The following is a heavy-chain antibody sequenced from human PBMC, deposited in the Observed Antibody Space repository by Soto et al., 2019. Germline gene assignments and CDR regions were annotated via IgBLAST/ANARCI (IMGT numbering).Heavy chain of an antibody. CDR3: ARGRVDTAMVTFGNYYYGMDV. Sequence: SVKVSCKGSGGTFSRYAISWVRQAPGQGLAWMGGIIPIFGTANYAQKFQGRVTITADKSTSTAYMELSSLRSEDTAVYYCARGRVDTAMVTFGNYYYGMDVWGQGTTVTVSS. J-gene: IGHJ6*02. CDR1: GGTFSRYA. D-gene: IGHD5-18*01. V-gene: IGHV1-69*06. CDR2: IIPIFGTA.